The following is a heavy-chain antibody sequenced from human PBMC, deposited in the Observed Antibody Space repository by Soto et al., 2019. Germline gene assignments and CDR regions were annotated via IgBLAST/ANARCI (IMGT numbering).Heavy chain of an antibody. CDR3: ARGGGVGVTGSAAFGM. D-gene: IGHD3-3*01. J-gene: IGHJ3*02. CDR2: INPATGAA. CDR1: GYPVTAYY. Sequence: QLHLVQSGAVVKKPGASVTVSCSASGYPVTAYYMHWVRQAPGRGLEWMGGINPATGAAKYTQTFQGRVTMTRDTSTSTVFIELSGLTSEDTAVFYCARGGGVGVTGSAAFGMWGQGTLVTVSS. V-gene: IGHV1-2*02.